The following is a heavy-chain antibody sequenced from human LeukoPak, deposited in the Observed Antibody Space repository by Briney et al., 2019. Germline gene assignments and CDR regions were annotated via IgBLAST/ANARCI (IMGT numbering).Heavy chain of an antibody. CDR1: GFTFSSYA. D-gene: IGHD3-22*01. Sequence: PGGSLPLSCAASGFTFSSYAMSGGRQAPGKGREWGSAISGSGGSKYYADSVKGRFTISRDNSKNTLYLQMNSLRAEDTAVYYCAKDKGITMIVVVIFDFWGQGTLVTVSS. J-gene: IGHJ4*02. CDR2: ISGSGGSK. V-gene: IGHV3-23*01. CDR3: AKDKGITMIVVVIFDF.